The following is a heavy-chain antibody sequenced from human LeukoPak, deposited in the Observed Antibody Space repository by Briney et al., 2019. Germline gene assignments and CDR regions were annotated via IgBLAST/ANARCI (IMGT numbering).Heavy chain of an antibody. CDR1: GYTFTGYY. CDR2: IYPNSGDT. J-gene: IGHJ4*02. CDR3: TREDY. Sequence: ASVKVSCKASGYTFTGYYIHWVRQTPGQGLEWMGWIYPNSGDTNYAQKFQGRVTMTRDTSISTAYMELTRLRSDDTAVYYCTREDYWGQGTLVTVSS. V-gene: IGHV1-2*02.